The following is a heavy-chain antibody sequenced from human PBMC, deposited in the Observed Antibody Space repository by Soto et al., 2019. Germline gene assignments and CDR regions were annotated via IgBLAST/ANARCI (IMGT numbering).Heavy chain of an antibody. Sequence: EVQLLESGGGLVQPGGSLRLSCAASGFTFSSYAMSWVRQAPGKGLEWVSAISGSGGSTYYADSVKGRFTISRDNSKNTRYLQMYSLRGEDTGVYYCAKASGWFGEFDYWGQGTLVTVSS. D-gene: IGHD3-10*01. V-gene: IGHV3-23*01. CDR2: ISGSGGST. J-gene: IGHJ4*02. CDR3: AKASGWFGEFDY. CDR1: GFTFSSYA.